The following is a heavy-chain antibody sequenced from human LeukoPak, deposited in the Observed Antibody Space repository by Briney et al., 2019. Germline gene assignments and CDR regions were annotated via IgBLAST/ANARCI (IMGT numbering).Heavy chain of an antibody. D-gene: IGHD6-19*01. CDR1: GGSISSGGYS. V-gene: IGHV4-30-2*01. J-gene: IGHJ5*02. CDR3: ARGIAVAGTRRFDP. Sequence: SQTLSLTCAVSGGSISSGGYSWSWIRQPPGKGLEWIGYIYHSGSTYYNPSLKSRVTISVDRSKNQFSLKLSSVTAADTAVYYCARGIAVAGTRRFDPWGQGTLVTVSS. CDR2: IYHSGST.